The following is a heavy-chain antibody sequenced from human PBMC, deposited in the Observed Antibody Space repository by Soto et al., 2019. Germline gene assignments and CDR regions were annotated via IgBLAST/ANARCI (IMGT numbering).Heavy chain of an antibody. J-gene: IGHJ4*02. D-gene: IGHD4-17*01. CDR1: GFTFSSYS. CDR3: ARDHFRVTTEFSYFDY. CDR2: ISSSSSTI. Sequence: EVQLVESGGGLVQPGGSLRLSCAASGFTFSSYSMNWVRQAPGKGLEWVSYISSSSSTIYYADSVKGRFTISRDNAKNSLYLQRNSLRAEDTAVYYCARDHFRVTTEFSYFDYWGQGTLVAVSS. V-gene: IGHV3-48*01.